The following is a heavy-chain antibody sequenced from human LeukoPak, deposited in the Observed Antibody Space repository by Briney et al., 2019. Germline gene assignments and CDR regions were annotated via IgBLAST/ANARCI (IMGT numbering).Heavy chain of an antibody. CDR3: ARERRQWLAFDY. CDR1: GYTFTSYD. J-gene: IGHJ4*02. Sequence: ASVKVSCKASGYTFTSYDINWVRQATGQGLEWMGWMNPNSGNTGYAQKFQGRVTMTRNTSISTAYMELSSLRSEDTAVYYCARERRQWLAFDYWGQGTLVTVSS. V-gene: IGHV1-8*01. D-gene: IGHD6-19*01. CDR2: MNPNSGNT.